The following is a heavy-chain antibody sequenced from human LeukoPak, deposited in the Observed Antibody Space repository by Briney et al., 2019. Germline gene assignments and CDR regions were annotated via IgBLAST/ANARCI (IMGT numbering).Heavy chain of an antibody. CDR2: IYSGGST. CDR1: GFTVSSNY. V-gene: IGHV3-53*01. J-gene: IGHJ4*02. D-gene: IGHD6-19*01. Sequence: GGSLRLSCAASGFTVSSNYMSWVRQAPGKGLEWVSVIYSGGSTYYADSVKGRFTISRDNSKNTLYLQMNSLRAEDTAVYYCAKEIRGQWLVPFFDYWGQGTLVTVSS. CDR3: AKEIRGQWLVPFFDY.